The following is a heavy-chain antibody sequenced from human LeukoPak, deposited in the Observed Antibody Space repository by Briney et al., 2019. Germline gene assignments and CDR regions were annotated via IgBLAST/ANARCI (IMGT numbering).Heavy chain of an antibody. CDR2: ISSSSSYI. Sequence: GGSLRLSCAASGFTFSSYSMNWVRQAPGKGLEWVSSISSSSSYIYYADSVKGRFTISRDNAKNSLYLQMNSLRAEGTAVYYCARDKTVVPAAMLLYYFDYWGQGTLVTVSS. CDR3: ARDKTVVPAAMLLYYFDY. V-gene: IGHV3-21*01. J-gene: IGHJ4*02. D-gene: IGHD2-2*01. CDR1: GFTFSSYS.